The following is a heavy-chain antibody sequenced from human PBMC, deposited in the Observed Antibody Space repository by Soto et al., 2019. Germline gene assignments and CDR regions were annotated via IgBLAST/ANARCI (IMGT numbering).Heavy chain of an antibody. CDR3: TTSDSAWDYYGMDV. J-gene: IGHJ6*02. V-gene: IGHV3-15*01. D-gene: IGHD6-19*01. Sequence: SWVRHDPVKGLEWWGRIKSKTDGGTTDYAAPVKGRFTISRDDSKNTVYLQMNSLKIGDTAVYYCTTSDSAWDYYGMDVWGQGTTVTVSS. CDR2: IKSKTDGGTT.